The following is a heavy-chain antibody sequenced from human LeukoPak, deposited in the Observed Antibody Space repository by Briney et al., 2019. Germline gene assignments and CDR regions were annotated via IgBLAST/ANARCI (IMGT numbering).Heavy chain of an antibody. CDR3: ARDQTETTAYFDY. V-gene: IGHV3-48*03. J-gene: IGHJ4*02. CDR2: IDSSGSTI. D-gene: IGHD1-7*01. Sequence: GGSLRLSCAASGFTFSSYEMNWVRQAPGKGLEWVSYIDSSGSTIYYAESVKGRFTISRDNAKNSLYLQMSSLRAEDTSVYYCARDQTETTAYFDYWGQGTLVTVSS. CDR1: GFTFSSYE.